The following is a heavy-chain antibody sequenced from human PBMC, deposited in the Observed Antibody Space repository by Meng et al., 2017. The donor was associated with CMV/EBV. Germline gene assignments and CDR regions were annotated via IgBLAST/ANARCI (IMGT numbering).Heavy chain of an antibody. CDR3: ARDYNLGSYYYGMDV. D-gene: IGHD3-10*01. J-gene: IGHJ6*02. CDR2: IYYSGST. Sequence: SETLTLTCTVSGGPVSSGSYYWSWIRQPPGKGLEWIGYIYYSGSTNYNPSLKSRVTISVDTSKNQFSLKLSSVTAADTAVYYWARDYNLGSYYYGMDVWGQGTTVTVSS. CDR1: GGPVSSGSYY. V-gene: IGHV4-61*01.